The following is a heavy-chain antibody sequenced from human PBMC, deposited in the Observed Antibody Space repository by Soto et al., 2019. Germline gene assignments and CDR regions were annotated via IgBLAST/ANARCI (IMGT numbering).Heavy chain of an antibody. CDR3: ARARGVTNYYYYGMDV. Sequence: SEPLSLRCTVSGGSVSSGSDYWRWILQPAVKGLEWIGYIYYSGSTNYNPSLKSRVTISVDTSKNQFSLKLSSVTAADTAVYYCARARGVTNYYYYGMDVWGQGTTVTVSS. V-gene: IGHV4-61*01. J-gene: IGHJ6*02. CDR2: IYYSGST. D-gene: IGHD3-10*01. CDR1: GGSVSSGSDY.